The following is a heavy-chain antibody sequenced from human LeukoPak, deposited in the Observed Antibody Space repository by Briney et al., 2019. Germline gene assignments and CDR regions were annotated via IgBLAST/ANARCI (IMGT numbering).Heavy chain of an antibody. CDR1: GFTFSSDA. V-gene: IGHV3-30*18. CDR3: AKDRRNSWTTDY. CDR2: ILSGGRNK. Sequence: PGTSLRLSCAASGFTFSSDAMHWVRQAPGKGLEWVAIILSGGRNKYYADSVKGRFTISRDNSKNTLYLQMNSLRAEDTALYYCAKDRRNSWTTDYWGQGTLVTVSS. J-gene: IGHJ4*02. D-gene: IGHD6-13*01.